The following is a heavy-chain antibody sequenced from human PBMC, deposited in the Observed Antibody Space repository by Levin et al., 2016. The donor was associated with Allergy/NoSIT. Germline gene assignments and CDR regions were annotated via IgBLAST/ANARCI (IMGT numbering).Heavy chain of an antibody. J-gene: IGHJ6*02. V-gene: IGHV3-30-3*01. CDR2: ISYDGSNK. D-gene: IGHD5-24*01. CDR3: ARGVEMATIDLTWYGMDV. Sequence: WIRQPPGKGLEWVAVISYDGSNKYYADSVKGRFTISRDNSKNTLYLQMNSLRAEDTAVYYCARGVEMATIDLTWYGMDVWGQGTTVTVSS.